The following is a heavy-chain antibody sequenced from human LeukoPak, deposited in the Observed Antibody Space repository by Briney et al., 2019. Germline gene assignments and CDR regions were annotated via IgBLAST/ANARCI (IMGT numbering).Heavy chain of an antibody. CDR1: GGSISSYY. J-gene: IGHJ3*02. V-gene: IGHV4-59*01. D-gene: IGHD3-3*01. CDR3: ARDYVSDDFWSGSAQDAFDI. Sequence: KPSETLSLTCAVSGGSISSYYWSWIRQPPGKGLEWIGYIYYSGSTNYNPSLKSRVTISVDTSKNQFSLKLSSVTAEDTAVYYCARDYVSDDFWSGSAQDAFDIWGQGTMVTVSS. CDR2: IYYSGST.